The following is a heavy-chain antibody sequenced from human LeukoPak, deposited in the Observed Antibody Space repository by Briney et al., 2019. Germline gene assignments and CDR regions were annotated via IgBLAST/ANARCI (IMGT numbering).Heavy chain of an antibody. CDR2: INHSGST. V-gene: IGHV4-34*01. Sequence: SETLSLTCAVYGGSFSGYYWSWIRQPPGKGLEWIGEINHSGSTNYNPSLKSRVTISVDKSKNQFSLKLSSVTAADTAVYYCARGVNNWFDPWGQGTLVTVSS. CDR3: ARGVNNWFDP. D-gene: IGHD4-11*01. J-gene: IGHJ5*02. CDR1: GGSFSGYY.